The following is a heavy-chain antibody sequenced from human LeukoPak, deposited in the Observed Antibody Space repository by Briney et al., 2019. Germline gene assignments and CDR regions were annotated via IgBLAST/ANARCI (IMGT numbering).Heavy chain of an antibody. D-gene: IGHD4-11*01. CDR2: ISSSGDII. CDR3: ARDATTTVGWVYMDV. J-gene: IGHJ6*03. Sequence: GGSLRLSCAASGFTFSTYEVNWVRQAPGKGLEWLAHISSSGDIIHYATSVEDRFTISRDNAKNSLYLQMNSLRVEDTALYYCARDATTTVGWVYMDVWGKGTAVTIS. CDR1: GFTFSTYE. V-gene: IGHV3-48*03.